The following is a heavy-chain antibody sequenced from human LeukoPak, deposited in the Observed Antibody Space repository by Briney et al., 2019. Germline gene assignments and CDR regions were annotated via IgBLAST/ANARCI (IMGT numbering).Heavy chain of an antibody. D-gene: IGHD1-26*01. CDR2: ISGSGGST. CDR3: AKTGAMANL. CDR1: GFTFSSYA. Sequence: PGWSLRLSCAASGFTFSSYAMSWVRQAPGKELEWVSAISGSGGSTYYADSVKGRFTITRDNSKNTTYLQMNSLRAEDTAVYYCAKTGAMANLWGQGTLVTVSS. V-gene: IGHV3-23*01. J-gene: IGHJ4*02.